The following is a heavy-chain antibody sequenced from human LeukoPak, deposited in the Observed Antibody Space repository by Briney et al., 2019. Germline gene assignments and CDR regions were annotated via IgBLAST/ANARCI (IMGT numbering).Heavy chain of an antibody. D-gene: IGHD6-19*01. V-gene: IGHV5-51*01. CDR3: ARPFDEQWLGDFDY. J-gene: IGHJ4*02. Sequence: GESLKISCKGSGYSFTSYWIGWVRQMPGKGLEWMGIIYPGDSDNRYSPSFQGHVTIPADTPITTSYLQWSSLKATPTAMSSCARPFDEQWLGDFDYWGQGALVSAS. CDR1: GYSFTSYW. CDR2: IYPGDSDN.